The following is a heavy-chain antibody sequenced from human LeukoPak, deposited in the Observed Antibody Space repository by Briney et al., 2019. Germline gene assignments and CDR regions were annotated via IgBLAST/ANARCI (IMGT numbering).Heavy chain of an antibody. Sequence: GGSLRLSCAASVFTFSNAWMSWVREAPGTGLEWVGRIKSKTDGGTTDYAAPVKGRFTISRDDSKNTLYLQMNSLKTEDTAVYYCTAAGMWVVDYWGQGTLVTVSS. CDR3: TAAGMWVVDY. V-gene: IGHV3-15*01. CDR2: IKSKTDGGTT. CDR1: VFTFSNAW. D-gene: IGHD1-26*01. J-gene: IGHJ4*02.